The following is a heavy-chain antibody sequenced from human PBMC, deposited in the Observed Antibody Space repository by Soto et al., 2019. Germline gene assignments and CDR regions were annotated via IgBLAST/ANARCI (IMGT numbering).Heavy chain of an antibody. V-gene: IGHV1-24*01. CDR1: GYTLTELS. CDR3: ATSPAQSFGDYYYYYGMDV. Sequence: VASVKVSCKVSGYTLTELSMHWVRQAPGKGLEWMGGFDPEDGETIYAQKFQGRVTMTEDTSTDTAYMELSSLRSEDTAVYYCATSPAQSFGDYYYYYGMDVWGQGTTVTAP. J-gene: IGHJ6*02. CDR2: FDPEDGET. D-gene: IGHD3-10*01.